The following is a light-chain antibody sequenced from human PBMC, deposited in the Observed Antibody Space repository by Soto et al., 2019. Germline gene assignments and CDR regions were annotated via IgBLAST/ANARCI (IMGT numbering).Light chain of an antibody. CDR2: DAS. Sequence: EIVLTQSPATLSLSPGERATLSCRAIQSVSSSLGWYQQKPGQAPRLLIYDASNRATGIPARFSGSGSGTDFTLTISSLEPEDFAVFYCQQRSNWPLTFGGGTKVEI. V-gene: IGKV3-11*01. CDR3: QQRSNWPLT. J-gene: IGKJ4*01. CDR1: QSVSSS.